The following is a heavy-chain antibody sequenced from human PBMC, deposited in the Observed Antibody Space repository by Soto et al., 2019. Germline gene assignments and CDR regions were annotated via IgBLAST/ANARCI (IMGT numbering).Heavy chain of an antibody. CDR3: ASQNIRDCYKIDH. Sequence: GGSLRLSCAASGFTFSDYYMNWIRQVQGKGLEWLSYISSTGNTQYYLESVKGRFTISRDNAKNSLHLQMNGLRVEDTAVYYCASQNIRDCYKIDHWGQGTLVTVSS. CDR2: ISSTGNTQ. J-gene: IGHJ1*01. D-gene: IGHD2-21*01. V-gene: IGHV3-11*01. CDR1: GFTFSDYY.